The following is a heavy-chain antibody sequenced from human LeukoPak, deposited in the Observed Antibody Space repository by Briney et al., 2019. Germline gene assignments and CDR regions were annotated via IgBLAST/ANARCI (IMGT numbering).Heavy chain of an antibody. CDR2: IKQDGSEK. V-gene: IGHV3-7*01. Sequence: GGSLRLSCAASGFTLSGYWMSWVRQAPGKGLEWVANIKQDGSEKYYVDSVKGRFTISRDNAKNSLYLQMNSLRAEDTAVYYCARDAPTTFDYWGQGTLVTVSS. J-gene: IGHJ4*02. D-gene: IGHD1-1*01. CDR3: ARDAPTTFDY. CDR1: GFTLSGYW.